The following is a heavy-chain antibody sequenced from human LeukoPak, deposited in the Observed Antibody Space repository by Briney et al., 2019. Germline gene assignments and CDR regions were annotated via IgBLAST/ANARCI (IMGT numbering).Heavy chain of an antibody. Sequence: GGSLRLSCAASGFTFSSYSMNWVRQAPGKGLEWVSSISSSSSYIYYADSVKGRFTIPRDNAKNSLYLQMNSLRAEDTAVYYCARMVSAAMDYWGQGTLVTVSS. D-gene: IGHD2-2*01. CDR1: GFTFSSYS. V-gene: IGHV3-21*01. CDR2: ISSSSSYI. J-gene: IGHJ4*02. CDR3: ARMVSAAMDY.